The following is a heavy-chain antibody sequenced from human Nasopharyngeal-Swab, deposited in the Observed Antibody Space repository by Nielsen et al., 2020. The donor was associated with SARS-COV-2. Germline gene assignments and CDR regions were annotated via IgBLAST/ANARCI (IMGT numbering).Heavy chain of an antibody. CDR3: ARAGEGVVVRAAIMGGAYYYYYYMDV. D-gene: IGHD2-2*02. V-gene: IGHV1-8*01. J-gene: IGHJ6*03. CDR2: MNPNSGNT. CDR1: GYTFTSYD. Sequence: SVQVSCKASGYTFTSYDINWVRQATGQGLEWMGWMNPNSGNTGYAQKFQGRVTMTRNTSISTAYMELSSPRSEDTAVYYCARAGEGVVVRAAIMGGAYYYYYYMDVWGKGTTVTVSS.